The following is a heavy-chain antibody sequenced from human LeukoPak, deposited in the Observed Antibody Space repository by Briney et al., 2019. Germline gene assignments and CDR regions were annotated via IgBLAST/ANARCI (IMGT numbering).Heavy chain of an antibody. D-gene: IGHD3-22*01. CDR3: WNADASSGYYHNWFDP. V-gene: IGHV1-46*01. CDR1: GYTFTSYY. J-gene: IGHJ5*02. Sequence: ASVKDSFKAAGYTFTSYYMHWVRQDPGQELEWMGIINPSGGCTSYAQKFQDRLTMTRATSTSTTYLELSSLLSEYAAVYYCWNADASSGYYHNWFDPWGQGTLVTVSS. CDR2: INPSGGCT.